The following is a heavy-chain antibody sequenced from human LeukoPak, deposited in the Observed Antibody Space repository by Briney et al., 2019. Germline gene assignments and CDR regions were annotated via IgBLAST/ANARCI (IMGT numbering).Heavy chain of an antibody. CDR3: ARITMVRGVIPDAYDY. J-gene: IGHJ4*02. V-gene: IGHV4-4*02. CDR1: SGSISSSNW. Sequence: PSGTLSLTCAVSSGSISSSNWWSWVRQPPGKGLEWIGEIYHSGSTNCNPSLKSRVTISVDKSKNQFSLKLSSVTAADTAVYYCARITMVRGVIPDAYDYWGQGTLVTVSS. CDR2: IYHSGST. D-gene: IGHD3-10*01.